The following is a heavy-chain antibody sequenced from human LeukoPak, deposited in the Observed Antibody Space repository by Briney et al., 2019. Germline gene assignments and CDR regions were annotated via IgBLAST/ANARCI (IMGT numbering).Heavy chain of an antibody. V-gene: IGHV3-66*01. J-gene: IGHJ3*01. CDR1: GFTVSNNY. CDR3: ARAKIAAAGTGAFDV. Sequence: PGGSLRLSCAASGFTVSNNYMSWVRQAPGKGLEWVSILYTGGTTYYADSVKGRFTISRDNSKNTLFLQMNSLGAEDTAVYYCARAKIAAAGTGAFDVWGQGTLVTVSS. D-gene: IGHD6-13*01. CDR2: LYTGGTT.